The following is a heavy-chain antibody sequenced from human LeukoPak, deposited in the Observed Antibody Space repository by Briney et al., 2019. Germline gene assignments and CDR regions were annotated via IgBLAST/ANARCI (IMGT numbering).Heavy chain of an antibody. J-gene: IGHJ5*02. CDR1: GYTFTSYD. Sequence: ASVKVSCKASGYTFTSYDINWVRQATGQGLEWMGWMNPNSGNTGYAQKVQGRVTMTRNTSISTAYMELSSLRSEDTAVYYCARSHTYYDILTTNNWFDPWGQGTLVTVSS. D-gene: IGHD3-9*01. CDR3: ARSHTYYDILTTNNWFDP. V-gene: IGHV1-8*01. CDR2: MNPNSGNT.